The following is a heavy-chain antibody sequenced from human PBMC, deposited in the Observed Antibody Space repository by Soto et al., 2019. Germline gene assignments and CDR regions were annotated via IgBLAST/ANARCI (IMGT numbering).Heavy chain of an antibody. CDR2: INPNSGGT. Sequence: GASVKLSCKASGYTITGSYMHWVRQSPKQGLEWMGWINPNSGGTNYAQKFQGRVTITADKSTSTAYMELSSLRSEDTAVYYCARPPNYYGSGSYSFWDRTYYHYYDMDFWGQGTTVTGSS. V-gene: IGHV1-2*02. CDR3: ARPPNYYGSGSYSFWDRTYYHYYDMDF. D-gene: IGHD3-10*01. CDR1: GYTITGSY. J-gene: IGHJ6*02.